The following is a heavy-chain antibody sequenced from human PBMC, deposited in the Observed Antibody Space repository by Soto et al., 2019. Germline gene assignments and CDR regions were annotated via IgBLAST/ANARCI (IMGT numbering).Heavy chain of an antibody. V-gene: IGHV1-69*13. J-gene: IGHJ4*02. D-gene: IGHD2-2*01. CDR2: IIPIFGTA. CDR3: ARGDSLLRPFDY. Sequence: SVKVSCKASGGTFSSYAISWVRRAPGQGLEWMGGIIPIFGTANYAQKFQGRVTITADESTSTAYMELSSLRSEDTAVYYCARGDSLLRPFDYWGQGTLVTVSS. CDR1: GGTFSSYA.